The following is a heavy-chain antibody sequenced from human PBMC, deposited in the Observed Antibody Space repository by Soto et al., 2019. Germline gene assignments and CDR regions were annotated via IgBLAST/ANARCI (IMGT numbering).Heavy chain of an antibody. J-gene: IGHJ4*02. D-gene: IGHD3-22*01. CDR1: GFTFSSFS. Sequence: PGGSLRLSCTASGFTFSSFSISWVRQAPGKGLEWVSYISSSSSNIYYADSVTGRFTISRDNAKNSVYLQMNSLRAEDTAVYYCARNYYNRRGYVEYYFDYWGQGTVVTVSS. CDR2: ISSSSSNI. CDR3: ARNYYNRRGYVEYYFDY. V-gene: IGHV3-48*01.